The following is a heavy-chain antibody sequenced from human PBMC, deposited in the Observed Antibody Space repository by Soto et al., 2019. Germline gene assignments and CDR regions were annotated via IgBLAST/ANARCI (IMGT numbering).Heavy chain of an antibody. J-gene: IGHJ4*02. CDR2: THYSGST. CDR1: GGSISSYY. Sequence: PSETLSLTCTVSGGSISSYYWSWIRQPPGKGLEWIGCTHYSGSTNYNPSLKSRVTISVDTSKNQFSLKLSSVTAADTAVYYCASPIVPGYFDYWGQGTLVTVSS. D-gene: IGHD2-2*01. V-gene: IGHV4-59*08. CDR3: ASPIVPGYFDY.